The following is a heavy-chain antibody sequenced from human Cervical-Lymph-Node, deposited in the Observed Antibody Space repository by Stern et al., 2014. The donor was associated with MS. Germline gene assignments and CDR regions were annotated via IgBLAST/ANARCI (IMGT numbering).Heavy chain of an antibody. V-gene: IGHV3-9*01. CDR1: GFTFDDYA. Sequence: EVQLVESGGGLVQPGRSLRLSCAASGFTFDDYAMHWVRQAPGKGLEWVSGISWNSGSIGYADSVKGRFTISRDNAKNSLYLQMNSLRAEDTALYYCAKGGSSSRHFDYWGQGTLVTVSS. CDR3: AKGGSSSRHFDY. D-gene: IGHD6-13*01. J-gene: IGHJ4*02. CDR2: ISWNSGSI.